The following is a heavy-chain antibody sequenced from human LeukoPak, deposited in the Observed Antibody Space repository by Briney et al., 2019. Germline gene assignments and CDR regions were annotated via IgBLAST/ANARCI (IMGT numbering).Heavy chain of an antibody. CDR1: GFTFRSYW. CDR3: AILLAYCGGDCEGAPDAFDI. J-gene: IGHJ3*02. Sequence: GGSLRLSCAASGFTFRSYWMHWVRQAPGKGLEWVSHINSDGSTTTYADAVEGRFTISRDNSKNTLYLQMNSLRAEDTAVYYCAILLAYCGGDCEGAPDAFDIWGQGTMVTVSS. CDR2: INSDGSTT. V-gene: IGHV3-74*01. D-gene: IGHD2-21*02.